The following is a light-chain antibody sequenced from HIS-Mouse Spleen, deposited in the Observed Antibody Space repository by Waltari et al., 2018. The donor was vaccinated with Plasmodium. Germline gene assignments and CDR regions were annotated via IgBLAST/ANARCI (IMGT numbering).Light chain of an antibody. J-gene: IGLJ1*01. CDR1: NNGSKS. Sequence: SYVLTHPPSVSVAPGQPDRITCGGNNNGSKSVLWYQQKPGQAPVLVVYDDSNRPSGIPERFSGSNSGTTATLTISRVEAGDEADYYCQVWDSSSDHYVFGTGTKVTVL. V-gene: IGLV3-21*02. CDR3: QVWDSSSDHYV. CDR2: DDS.